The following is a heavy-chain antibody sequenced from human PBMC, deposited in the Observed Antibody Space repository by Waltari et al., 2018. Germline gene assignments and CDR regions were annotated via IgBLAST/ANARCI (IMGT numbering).Heavy chain of an antibody. CDR3: ATDHHRDSGYDI. J-gene: IGHJ4*02. CDR1: GYTLTDLS. D-gene: IGHD5-12*01. V-gene: IGHV1-24*01. CDR2: YDPEDGET. Sequence: EVKKPGASVKVSCKVSGYTLTDLSVHWVRQAPGKGLEWMGGYDPEDGETVSAQIFQGRFSMTEDTSTDTAYMELSSLRSEDTAVYFCATDHHRDSGYDIWGQGTLVTVSS.